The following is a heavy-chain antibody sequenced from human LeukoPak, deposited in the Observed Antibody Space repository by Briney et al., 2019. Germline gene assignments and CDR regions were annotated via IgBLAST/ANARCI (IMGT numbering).Heavy chain of an antibody. Sequence: ASVKASCKASGYTFTGYYLHWVRQAPGQGLEWMGWINPNSGGTNYAQKFQVRVTLTRDTSISTAYMDLGSLRSDDTAVYYCAREWDSSYYGMDVWGQGTAVTVSS. V-gene: IGHV1-2*02. J-gene: IGHJ6*02. CDR2: INPNSGGT. CDR1: GYTFTGYY. CDR3: AREWDSSYYGMDV.